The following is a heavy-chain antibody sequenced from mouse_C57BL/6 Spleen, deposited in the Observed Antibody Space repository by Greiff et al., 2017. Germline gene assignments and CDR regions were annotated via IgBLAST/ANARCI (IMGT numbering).Heavy chain of an antibody. Sequence: EVKLVESGGGLVKPGGSLKLSCAASGFTFRSYAMSWVRQTPEKRLELVATISDGGSSTYYPANVKGRFTISRDNAKNNLYLQMSHLKAEDTARYYCARDRDYDEDAMEYWGQGTSGTVSS. V-gene: IGHV5-4*01. J-gene: IGHJ4*01. D-gene: IGHD2-4*01. CDR3: ARDRDYDEDAMEY. CDR2: ISDGGSST. CDR1: GFTFRSYA.